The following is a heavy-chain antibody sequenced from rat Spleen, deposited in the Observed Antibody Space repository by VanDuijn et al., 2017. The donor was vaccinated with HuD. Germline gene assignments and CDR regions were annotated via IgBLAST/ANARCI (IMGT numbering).Heavy chain of an antibody. CDR3: ARHEVITTRGYFDY. J-gene: IGHJ2*01. CDR1: GFTFSNYD. CDR2: ISTSGGST. V-gene: IGHV5-25*01. D-gene: IGHD1-10*01. Sequence: EVQLVESGGGLVQPGRSMKLSCAALGFTFSNYDMAWVRQAPTKGLEWVASISTSGGSTYYRDSVKGRFTVSRDNAKSTLYLQMDSLRSEDTATYYCARHEVITTRGYFDYWAKESWSQSPQ.